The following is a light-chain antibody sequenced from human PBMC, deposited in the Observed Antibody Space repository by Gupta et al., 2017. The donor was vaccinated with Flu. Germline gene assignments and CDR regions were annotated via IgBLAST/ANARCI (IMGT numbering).Light chain of an antibody. CDR1: NIGSKS. CDR2: NDG. Sequence: GQTARSAWGGNNIGSKSGNWYKRKPGQAPGLVVYNDGDRPSGIPERFSGSNSGNTATLTISRVEAGDEADYYCQVWDSSSDCWVFGGGTKLTVL. J-gene: IGLJ3*02. V-gene: IGLV3-21*02. CDR3: QVWDSSSDCWV.